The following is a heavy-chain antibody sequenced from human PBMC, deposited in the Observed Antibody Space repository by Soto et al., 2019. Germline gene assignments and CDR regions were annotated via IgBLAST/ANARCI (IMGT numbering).Heavy chain of an antibody. J-gene: IGHJ4*02. Sequence: ASVKVSCKASGYTVTSYGISWVRQAPGQGLEWMGWISAYNGNTNYAQKLQGRVTMTKDTSTSTAYMELRSLRSDDTAVYYCARIVVDTAMAVPIDYWGQGTLVTVSS. D-gene: IGHD5-18*01. CDR1: GYTVTSYG. CDR2: ISAYNGNT. V-gene: IGHV1-18*01. CDR3: ARIVVDTAMAVPIDY.